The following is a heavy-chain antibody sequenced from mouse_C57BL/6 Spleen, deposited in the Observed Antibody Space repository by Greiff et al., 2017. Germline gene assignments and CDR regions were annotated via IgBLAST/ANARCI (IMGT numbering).Heavy chain of an antibody. Sequence: DVQLQESGPGLVKPSQSLSLTCSVTGYSITSGYYWNWIRQFPGNKLEWMGYISYDGSNNYNQSLKNRISITRDTSKNQFFLKLNSVTTEDTATYYCARRSSLFDYWGQGTTLTVSS. D-gene: IGHD1-1*01. CDR2: ISYDGSN. CDR1: GYSITSGYY. CDR3: ARRSSLFDY. J-gene: IGHJ2*01. V-gene: IGHV3-6*01.